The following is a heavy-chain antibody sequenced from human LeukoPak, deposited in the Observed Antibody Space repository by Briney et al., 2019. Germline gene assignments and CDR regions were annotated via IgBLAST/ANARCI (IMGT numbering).Heavy chain of an antibody. D-gene: IGHD4-23*01. V-gene: IGHV3-74*01. CDR1: GFTFSSYW. J-gene: IGHJ4*02. Sequence: PGGSLRLSCAASGFTFSSYWMHWVRQAPGKGLVWVSRINPDGSTTTYADSVKGRFTISRDNAKNTLYLQMNSLRAEDTAVYYCVRYRGGNDDFDYWGQGTLVTVSS. CDR2: INPDGSTT. CDR3: VRYRGGNDDFDY.